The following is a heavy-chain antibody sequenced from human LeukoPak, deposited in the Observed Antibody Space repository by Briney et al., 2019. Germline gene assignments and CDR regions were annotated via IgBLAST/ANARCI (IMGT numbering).Heavy chain of an antibody. D-gene: IGHD6-13*01. J-gene: IGHJ4*02. V-gene: IGHV3-23*01. CDR3: AKLTNVAATGTFDY. CDR1: GFTFSSYA. CDR2: ISGSGAGT. Sequence: GGSLRLSCAASGFTFSSYAVGWVRQAPGKGLEWVSAISGSGAGTYYADSVKGRFTLSRDNSKNTLYLQMNSLRAEDTALYFCAKLTNVAATGTFDYWGQGALVTVSS.